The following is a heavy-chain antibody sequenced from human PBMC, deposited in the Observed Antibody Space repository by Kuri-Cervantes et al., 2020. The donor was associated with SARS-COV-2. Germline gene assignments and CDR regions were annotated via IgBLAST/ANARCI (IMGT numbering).Heavy chain of an antibody. Sequence: SETLSLTCTVSGVSITSRYWSWIRQSPGKGLQWVGHIYYSGRTSYNPSLKSRITISVDTTKNQFSLQLSSATAADTAVYYCARATTGDVDAFDIWGQGTLVTVSS. D-gene: IGHD3-9*01. CDR2: IYYSGRT. J-gene: IGHJ3*02. V-gene: IGHV4-59*11. CDR3: ARATTGDVDAFDI. CDR1: GVSITSRY.